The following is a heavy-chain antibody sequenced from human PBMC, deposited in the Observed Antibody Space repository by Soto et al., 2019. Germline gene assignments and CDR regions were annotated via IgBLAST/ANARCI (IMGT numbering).Heavy chain of an antibody. V-gene: IGHV3-13*01. CDR3: ARARGTNGGFDY. CDR2: IGTAGDT. J-gene: IGHJ4*02. Sequence: EVQLVESGGGLVQPGGSLRLSCAASGFTFSSYDMHWVHQATGKGLEWVSAIGTAGDTYYPGSVKGRFTISRENAKNSLYLQMNSLRAEDTAVYYCARARGTNGGFDYWGQGTLVTVSS. CDR1: GFTFSSYD.